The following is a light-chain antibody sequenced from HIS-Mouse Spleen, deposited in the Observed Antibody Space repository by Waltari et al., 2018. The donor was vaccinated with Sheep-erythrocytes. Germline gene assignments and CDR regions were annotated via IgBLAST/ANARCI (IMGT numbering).Light chain of an antibody. CDR2: WAS. J-gene: IGKJ2*01. Sequence: DIVMTQSPDSLAVSLGERATINFKSSQSVLYSSNTKNYLAWYQQKPGQPPKLLIYWASTRESGVPDRFSGSGSGTDFTLTISSLQAEDVAVYYCQQYYSTPMYTFGQGTKLEIK. CDR1: QSVLYSSNTKNY. V-gene: IGKV4-1*01. CDR3: QQYYSTPMYT.